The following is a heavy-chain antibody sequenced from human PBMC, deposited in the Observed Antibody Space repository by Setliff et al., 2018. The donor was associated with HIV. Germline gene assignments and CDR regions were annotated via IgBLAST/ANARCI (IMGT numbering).Heavy chain of an antibody. CDR3: ARDFDYYDSSGPTLCYFDY. D-gene: IGHD3-22*01. J-gene: IGHJ4*02. Sequence: SETLSLTCTVSGGSISSSSYYWGWIRQPPGKGLEWIGSIYHSGSTYYNPSLKSRVTISVDTSKNQFSLKLSSVTAADTAVYYCARDFDYYDSSGPTLCYFDYWGQGTLVTVSS. CDR2: IYHSGST. CDR1: GGSISSSSYY. V-gene: IGHV4-39*07.